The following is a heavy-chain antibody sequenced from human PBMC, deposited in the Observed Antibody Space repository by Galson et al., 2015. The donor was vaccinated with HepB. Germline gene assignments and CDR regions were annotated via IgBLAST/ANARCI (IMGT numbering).Heavy chain of an antibody. D-gene: IGHD4-17*01. Sequence: SETLSLTCAVHGWSFSGYYWSWIRHPAGNGRELIGEINHSARTNSNPSLKSRVTISVDTSKNQFSLKLSSVTAADTAVYYCARGRRYGDYTPRARGYYFDYWGQGTLVTVSS. CDR1: GWSFSGYY. V-gene: IGHV4-34*01. J-gene: IGHJ4*02. CDR3: ARGRRYGDYTPRARGYYFDY. CDR2: INHSART.